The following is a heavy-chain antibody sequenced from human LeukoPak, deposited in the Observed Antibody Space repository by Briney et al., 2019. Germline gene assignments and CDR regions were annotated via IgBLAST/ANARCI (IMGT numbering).Heavy chain of an antibody. CDR2: IDHRGVS. CDR1: GESFSAYF. D-gene: IGHD2-15*01. V-gene: IGHV4-34*01. Sequence: NPSETLSLTCAVRGESFSAYFWSWLRQVPGKGLEWIGEIDHRGVSTYNPSLKSRATMLVDTSNNHFSLSLTSVTAADTATYYCASRSLTLAAARCFDDWGQGTVVTVSS. CDR3: ASRSLTLAAARCFDD. J-gene: IGHJ4*03.